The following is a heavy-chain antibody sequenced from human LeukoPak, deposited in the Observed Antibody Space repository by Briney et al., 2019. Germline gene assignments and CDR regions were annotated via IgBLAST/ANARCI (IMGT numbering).Heavy chain of an antibody. D-gene: IGHD6-19*01. V-gene: IGHV1-69*05. Sequence: GSSVKVSCKASGGTFSSYAISWVRQAPGQGLEWMGGIIPIFGTANYAQKFQGRVTITTDESTSTAYMELSSLRSEDTAVYYCARIKEDSSGWYSDDYWGQGTLVTVSS. CDR3: ARIKEDSSGWYSDDY. J-gene: IGHJ4*02. CDR1: GGTFSSYA. CDR2: IIPIFGTA.